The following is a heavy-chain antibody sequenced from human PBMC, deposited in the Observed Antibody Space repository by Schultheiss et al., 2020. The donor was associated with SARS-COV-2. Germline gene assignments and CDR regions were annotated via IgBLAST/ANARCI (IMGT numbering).Heavy chain of an antibody. CDR3: ARNIVVVSSGGDYYYYYMDV. V-gene: IGHV4-4*07. J-gene: IGHJ6*03. CDR2: IYTSGST. D-gene: IGHD2-2*01. Sequence: SETLSLTCTVSGGSISSYYWSWIRQPAGKGLEWIGRIYTSGSTNYNPSLKSRVTMSVDTSKNQFSLKLSSVTAADTAVYYCARNIVVVSSGGDYYYYYMDVWGKGTTVTSP. CDR1: GGSISSYY.